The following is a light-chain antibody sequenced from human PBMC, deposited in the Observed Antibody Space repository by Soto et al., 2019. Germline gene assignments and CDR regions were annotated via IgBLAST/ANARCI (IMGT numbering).Light chain of an antibody. CDR2: DVS. J-gene: IGLJ2*01. CDR1: SSDVGGYNY. V-gene: IGLV2-11*01. CDR3: CSYAGSYFVV. Sequence: QSALTQPSSVSGSPGQSVTISCTGTSSDVGGYNYVSWYQQHPGKAPKLMIYDVSKRPSGVPDRFSGSKSGNTASLTISGLQAEDEADYYCCSYAGSYFVVLGGGTKVTVL.